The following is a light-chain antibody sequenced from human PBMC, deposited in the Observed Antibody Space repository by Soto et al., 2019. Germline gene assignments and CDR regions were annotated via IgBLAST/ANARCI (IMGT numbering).Light chain of an antibody. CDR3: SSYSTSGSWV. CDR2: DVT. V-gene: IGLV2-14*01. J-gene: IGLJ3*02. Sequence: QSALTQPASVSGSPGQSITIPCTGTSSDIGRYNYVAWFQQHPGKVPKLMIYDVTNRPSGLSNRFSGSKSGNTASLTISGLQAEDEADYYCSSYSTSGSWVFGGGTKVTVL. CDR1: SSDIGRYNY.